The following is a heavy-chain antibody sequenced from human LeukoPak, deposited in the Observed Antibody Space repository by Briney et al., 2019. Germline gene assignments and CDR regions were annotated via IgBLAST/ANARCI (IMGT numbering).Heavy chain of an antibody. Sequence: GASLRLSCAASGFTFSSYVMSWVRQTPGKGLEWVSAMSGSGNSTYYAVSVKGRFTIYRDNYKNTLYLQMHSVRAEDTAVHYCAKGSGSSRPYYFDYWGQGPLVTVSS. J-gene: IGHJ4*02. CDR1: GFTFSSYV. D-gene: IGHD6-6*01. CDR2: MSGSGNST. V-gene: IGHV3-23*01. CDR3: AKGSGSSRPYYFDY.